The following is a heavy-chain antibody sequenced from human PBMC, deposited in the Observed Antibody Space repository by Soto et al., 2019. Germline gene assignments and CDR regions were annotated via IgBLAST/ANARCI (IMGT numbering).Heavy chain of an antibody. CDR2: TYHSGST. V-gene: IGHV4-30-2*02. CDR3: ARLLRSLLPSYYYGMDV. D-gene: IGHD1-26*01. CDR1: GGSISSGGYS. Sequence: PSETLSLTCAVSGGSISSGGYSWSWIRQPPGKGLEWIGYTYHSGSTYYNPSLKSRVTISVDTSKNQFSLKLSSVTAADTAVYYCARLLRSLLPSYYYGMDVWGQGTTVTVSS. J-gene: IGHJ6*02.